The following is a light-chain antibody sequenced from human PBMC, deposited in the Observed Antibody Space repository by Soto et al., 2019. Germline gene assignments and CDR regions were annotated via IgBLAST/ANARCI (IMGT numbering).Light chain of an antibody. CDR2: RNN. CDR3: AAWYDSLSGYV. Sequence: QSVLTQPPSASGTPGQRVTISCSGSSSNIGSNYVYWYQQLPGTAPKLLIYRNNQRPSGVPDRFSGSKSGTSASLAISGLRSEDEADYYCAAWYDSLSGYVFGPGTQLTVL. V-gene: IGLV1-47*01. CDR1: SSNIGSNY. J-gene: IGLJ1*01.